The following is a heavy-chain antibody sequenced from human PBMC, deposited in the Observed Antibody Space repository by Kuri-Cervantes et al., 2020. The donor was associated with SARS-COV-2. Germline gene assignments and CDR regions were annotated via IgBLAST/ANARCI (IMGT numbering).Heavy chain of an antibody. CDR2: INHSGST. CDR3: ARVSRSVAPRNWFDP. Sequence: SQTLSLTCAVSGGSFSGYYWSWLRQPPGKGLEWIGEINHSGSTNYNPSLTSLVTISVDTSKNQFSLKLSPVTAADTAVYYCARVSRSVAPRNWFDPWGQGTLGTVSS. D-gene: IGHD2/OR15-2a*01. V-gene: IGHV4-34*01. CDR1: GGSFSGYY. J-gene: IGHJ5*02.